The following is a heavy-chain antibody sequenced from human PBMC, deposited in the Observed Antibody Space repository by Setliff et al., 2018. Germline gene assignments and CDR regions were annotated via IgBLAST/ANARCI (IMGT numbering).Heavy chain of an antibody. Sequence: GGSLRLSCAASEFTLSTYWIHWVRQAPRKGLVWVSRINSDGSTTTYADSVKGRFTISRDNGKNSLYLQMNSLRAEDTAVYFCAKCSSWHGHYPHFNYWGQGTLVTVSS. CDR2: INSDGSTT. CDR1: EFTLSTYW. V-gene: IGHV3-74*01. CDR3: AKCSSWHGHYPHFNY. D-gene: IGHD6-13*01. J-gene: IGHJ4*02.